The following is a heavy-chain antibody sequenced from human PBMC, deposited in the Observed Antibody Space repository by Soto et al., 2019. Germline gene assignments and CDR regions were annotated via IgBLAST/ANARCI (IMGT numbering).Heavy chain of an antibody. CDR2: IYYSGST. J-gene: IGHJ4*02. V-gene: IGHV4-31*03. CDR3: ARERAGVRGVISGTYFDS. D-gene: IGHD3-10*01. CDR1: GGSISSGGYY. Sequence: PSETLSLTCTVSGGSISSGGYYWSWIRQHPGKGLEWIGYIYYSGSTYYNPSLKSRVTISVDTSKNQFSLKLSSVTAADTAVYYCARERAGVRGVISGTYFDSWGQGTLVTVSS.